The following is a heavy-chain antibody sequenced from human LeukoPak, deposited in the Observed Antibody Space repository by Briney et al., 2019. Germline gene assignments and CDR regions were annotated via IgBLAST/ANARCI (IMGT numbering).Heavy chain of an antibody. V-gene: IGHV3-7*01. D-gene: IGHD3-22*01. Sequence: GGSLRLSCAASGFTFGDTWMNWVRQVPGQGLEWVANIKQDGSEKFYVASVKGRFTISRDNSKNTVYLQMNSLRADDTAVYYCARAAYESTGYLTLWGQGALVTVSS. CDR2: IKQDGSEK. CDR1: GFTFGDTW. J-gene: IGHJ4*02. CDR3: ARAAYESTGYLTL.